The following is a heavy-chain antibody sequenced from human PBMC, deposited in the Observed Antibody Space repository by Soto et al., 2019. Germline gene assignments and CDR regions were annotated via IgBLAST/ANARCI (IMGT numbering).Heavy chain of an antibody. D-gene: IGHD3-9*01. CDR3: AKDGQTGYSDY. V-gene: IGHV1-69*05. Sequence: GASVKVSCKASGGTFSSYAISWVRQAPGQGLEWMGGIIPIFGTAKYSQKLQGRVTITRDTSASTAYMELSSLSSEDTAVYYCAKDGQTGYSDYWGQGTLVTVSS. CDR1: GGTFSSYA. CDR2: IIPIFGTA. J-gene: IGHJ4*02.